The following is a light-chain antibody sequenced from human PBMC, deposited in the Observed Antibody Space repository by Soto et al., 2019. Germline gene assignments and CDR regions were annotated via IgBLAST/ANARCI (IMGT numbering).Light chain of an antibody. J-gene: IGKJ1*01. CDR3: QQYGSSKT. V-gene: IGKV3-20*01. CDR1: QGVSSF. CDR2: DAS. Sequence: EIVLTQSPATLSLSPGERATLSFRASQGVSSFLAWYQQKPGQAPRLLIYDASNKATGIPDRFSGSGSGTDFTLTISRLEPEDFAVYYCQQYGSSKTFGQGTKVDIK.